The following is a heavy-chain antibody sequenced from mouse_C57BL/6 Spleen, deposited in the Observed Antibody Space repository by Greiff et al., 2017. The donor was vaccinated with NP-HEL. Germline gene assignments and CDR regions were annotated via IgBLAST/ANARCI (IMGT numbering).Heavy chain of an antibody. CDR1: GYTLTSYG. CDR2: IYPRSGNT. Sequence: QVQLKQSGAELARPGESVKLTCKASGYTLTSYGISWVKQRSGQGLEWIGEIYPRSGNTYYNAKFKGKATQTADKSSSTAYMELRSLTSEDSAVYFCASYSNLLFDYWGPGTTLTVSS. D-gene: IGHD2-5*01. V-gene: IGHV1-81*01. J-gene: IGHJ2*01. CDR3: ASYSNLLFDY.